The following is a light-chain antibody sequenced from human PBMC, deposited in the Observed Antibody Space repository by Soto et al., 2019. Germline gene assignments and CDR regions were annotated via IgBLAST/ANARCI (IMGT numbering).Light chain of an antibody. Sequence: DIVMTQSPGTLSVSPGERATLSCRASQSVSSNLAWYQQKPGQAPRLLIYGASTRATGIPARFSGSGSGTDFPLTISSLQSEDFAVYYCQQYSNWPPWTFGQGTKVEIK. CDR2: GAS. J-gene: IGKJ1*01. CDR1: QSVSSN. CDR3: QQYSNWPPWT. V-gene: IGKV3-15*01.